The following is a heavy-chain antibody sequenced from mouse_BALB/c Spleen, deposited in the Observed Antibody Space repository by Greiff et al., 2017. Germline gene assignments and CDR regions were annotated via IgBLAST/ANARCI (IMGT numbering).Heavy chain of an antibody. CDR3: ARYDGNYVSAMDY. CDR1: GDSITSGY. V-gene: IGHV3-8*02. J-gene: IGHJ4*01. Sequence: EVKVEESGPSLVKPSQTLSLTCSVTGDSITSGYWNWIRKFPGNKLEYMGYISYSGSTYYNPSLKSRISITRDTSKNQYYLQLNSVTTEDTATYYCARYDGNYVSAMDYWGQGTSVTVSS. D-gene: IGHD2-1*01. CDR2: ISYSGST.